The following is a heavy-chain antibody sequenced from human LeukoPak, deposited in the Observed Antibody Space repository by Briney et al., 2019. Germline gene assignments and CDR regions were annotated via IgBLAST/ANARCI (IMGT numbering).Heavy chain of an antibody. CDR2: ISGTSTYI. V-gene: IGHV3-21*04. J-gene: IGHJ4*02. CDR1: GFTFSTYN. Sequence: PGGSLRLSCAASGFTFSTYNINWVRQAPGKGLEWVSSISGTSTYIYYADSVKGRFTISRDNAKNSLFLQMNSLRAEDAAVYYCAKAPVTTCSGAYCYPFDYWGQGTLVTVSS. D-gene: IGHD2-15*01. CDR3: AKAPVTTCSGAYCYPFDY.